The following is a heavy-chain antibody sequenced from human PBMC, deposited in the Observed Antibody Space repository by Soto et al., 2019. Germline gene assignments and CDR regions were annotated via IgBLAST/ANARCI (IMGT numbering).Heavy chain of an antibody. V-gene: IGHV4-4*07. J-gene: IGHJ4*02. CDR2: IYPNGNT. CDR1: GGSMNSYF. D-gene: IGHD2-21*02. Sequence: PSETLSLTCTVSGGSMNSYFWSWIRQSAGKGLEWVGRIYPNGNTNFNPSLRRRMTMSVDMSRNQFSLKLTSMTAADTAVYFCARVNHGDFLDYWGQGTQVTVS. CDR3: ARVNHGDFLDY.